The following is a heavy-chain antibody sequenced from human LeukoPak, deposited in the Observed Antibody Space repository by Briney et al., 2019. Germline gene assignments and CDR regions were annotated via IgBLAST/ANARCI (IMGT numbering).Heavy chain of an antibody. Sequence: ASVKVSCKASGYTFTSYGISWVRQAPGQGLEWMGWISAYNGNTNYAQKLQGRVTMTTDTSTSTAYMELRSLRSDDTAVYYCARDFPPIVGATEPNFDYWGQGTLVTVSS. CDR2: ISAYNGNT. CDR1: GYTFTSYG. J-gene: IGHJ4*02. V-gene: IGHV1-18*01. D-gene: IGHD1-26*01. CDR3: ARDFPPIVGATEPNFDY.